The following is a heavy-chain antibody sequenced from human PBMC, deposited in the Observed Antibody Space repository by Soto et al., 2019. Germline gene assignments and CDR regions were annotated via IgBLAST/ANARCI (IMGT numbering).Heavy chain of an antibody. CDR1: GGSISSYY. Sequence: QVQLQESGPGLVKPSETLSLTCTVSGGSISSYYWSWIRQPPGKGLEWIGYSYYSGSTNYHPSLKSRATISVDTSKNQFSLKLSSVTAADTAVYYCARYYGGYSDYWGQGTLVTVSS. CDR2: SYYSGST. D-gene: IGHD3-10*01. CDR3: ARYYGGYSDY. J-gene: IGHJ4*02. V-gene: IGHV4-59*08.